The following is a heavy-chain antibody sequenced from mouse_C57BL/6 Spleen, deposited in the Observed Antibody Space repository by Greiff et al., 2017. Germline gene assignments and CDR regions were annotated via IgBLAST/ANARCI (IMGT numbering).Heavy chain of an antibody. CDR1: GFNIKDYY. Sequence: VQLQQSGAELVKPGASVKLSCTASGFNIKDYYMHWVKQRPEQGLEWIGRIDPEDGETKYAPKFQGKATITADKSSNTAYLQLSSLTSEDTAVYYCAQIYYYGSSYDAMDYWGQGTSVTVSS. J-gene: IGHJ4*01. CDR3: AQIYYYGSSYDAMDY. D-gene: IGHD1-1*01. CDR2: IDPEDGET. V-gene: IGHV14-2*01.